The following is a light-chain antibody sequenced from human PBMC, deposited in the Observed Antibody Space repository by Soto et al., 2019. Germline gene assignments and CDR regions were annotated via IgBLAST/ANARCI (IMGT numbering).Light chain of an antibody. CDR2: EVS. CDR1: GSDVGGYNY. V-gene: IGLV2-14*01. CDR3: SSYTSSITLV. J-gene: IGLJ2*01. Sequence: QSALTQPASVSGSPGQSITISCTGTGSDVGGYNYVSWYQQHPGKAPKLMIYEVSNRPSGVSNRFSGSKSGNTASLTISGLQAEDAADYYCSSYTSSITLVFGGGTKLTVL.